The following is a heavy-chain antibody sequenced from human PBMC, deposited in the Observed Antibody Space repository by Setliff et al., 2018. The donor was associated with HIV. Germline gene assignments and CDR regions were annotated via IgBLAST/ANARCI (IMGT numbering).Heavy chain of an antibody. CDR3: VKAVIVVIPAAISDY. CDR1: GFTFSSYV. Sequence: PGGSLRLSCSASGFTFSSYVMHWVRQAPGKGLEYVSAISSNGGSTYYADSVKGRFTISRDNSKNTLYLQMSSLRVEDTAVYYCVKAVIVVIPAAISDYWGQGTLVTVSS. D-gene: IGHD2-2*01. CDR2: ISSNGGST. J-gene: IGHJ4*02. V-gene: IGHV3-64D*09.